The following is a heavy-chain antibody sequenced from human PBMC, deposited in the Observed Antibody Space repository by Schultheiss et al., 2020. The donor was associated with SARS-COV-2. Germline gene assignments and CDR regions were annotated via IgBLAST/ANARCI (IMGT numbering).Heavy chain of an antibody. J-gene: IGHJ4*02. CDR1: GGTFSSYA. D-gene: IGHD3-16*02. Sequence: ASVKVSCKASGGTFSSYAISWVRQAPGQGLEWMGGINPNSGGTNYAQKFQGRVTMTRDTSISTAYLQWSSLKASDTAMYYCARSGRDYIWGSYRHFDYWGQGTLVTVSS. CDR3: ARSGRDYIWGSYRHFDY. CDR2: INPNSGGT. V-gene: IGHV1-2*02.